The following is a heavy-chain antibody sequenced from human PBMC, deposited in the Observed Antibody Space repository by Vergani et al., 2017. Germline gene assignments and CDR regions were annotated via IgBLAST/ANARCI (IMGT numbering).Heavy chain of an antibody. CDR2: ISAYNGNT. V-gene: IGHV1-18*01. CDR1: GYTFTSYG. J-gene: IGHJ3*02. D-gene: IGHD3-10*01. CDR3: ARERAYVWFGELFSKTDAFDI. Sequence: QVQLVQSGAEVKKPGASVKVSCKASGYTFTSYGISWVRQAPGQGLEWMGWISAYNGNTNYAQKLQGRVTITTDTSTSTAYMELRSLRSDDTAVYYCARERAYVWFGELFSKTDAFDIWGQGTMVTVSS.